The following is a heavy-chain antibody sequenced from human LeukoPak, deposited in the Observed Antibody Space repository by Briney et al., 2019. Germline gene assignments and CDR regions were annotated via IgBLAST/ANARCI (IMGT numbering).Heavy chain of an antibody. CDR1: GGSISGYY. V-gene: IGHV4-4*07. J-gene: IGHJ3*02. D-gene: IGHD1-26*01. Sequence: SETLSLTCTVSGGSISGYYWSWSRQPAGKGLEWIGHIYTSGIPNYIPSLKGRVTMSVDTSKNQFSLKPSSVTAADTAVYFCARVVGGVGDAFDIWGRGTMVTVSS. CDR2: IYTSGIP. CDR3: ARVVGGVGDAFDI.